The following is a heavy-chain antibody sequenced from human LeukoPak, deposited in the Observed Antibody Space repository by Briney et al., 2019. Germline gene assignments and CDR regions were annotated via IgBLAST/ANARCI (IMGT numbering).Heavy chain of an antibody. CDR2: ISAYNGNT. V-gene: IGHV1-18*01. J-gene: IGHJ4*02. CDR3: ARVRFGELLAHNY. D-gene: IGHD3-10*01. CDR1: GYTFTSYG. Sequence: GESLKISCKASGYTFTSYGISWVRQAPGQGLEWMGWISAYNGNTNYAQKLQGRVTMTTDTSTSTAYMELRSLRSDDTAVYYCARVRFGELLAHNYWGQGTLVTVSS.